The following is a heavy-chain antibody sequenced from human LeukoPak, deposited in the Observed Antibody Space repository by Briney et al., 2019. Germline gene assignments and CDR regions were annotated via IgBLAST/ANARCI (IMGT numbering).Heavy chain of an antibody. D-gene: IGHD5-18*01. CDR2: IYYSGST. V-gene: IGHV4-59*08. Sequence: PSETLSLTCTVSGGSISSYYWSWIRQPPGKGLEWIGYIYYSGSTNYNPSLKSRVTISVDTSKNQFSLKLSSVTAADTAVYYCARHGYSYGSYDYWGQGTLATVSS. CDR3: ARHGYSYGSYDY. CDR1: GGSISSYY. J-gene: IGHJ4*02.